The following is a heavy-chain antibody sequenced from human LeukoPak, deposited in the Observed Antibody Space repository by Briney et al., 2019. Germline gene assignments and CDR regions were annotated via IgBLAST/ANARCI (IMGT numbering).Heavy chain of an antibody. D-gene: IGHD1-7*01. CDR3: ARELYSQTTQTAFDY. Sequence: SETLSLTCAVSGGSISSSNWWSWVRQPPGKGLEWIGEIYHSGSTNYNPSLKSRVTISVDKSKNQFSLKLSSVTAADTAVYYCARELYSQTTQTAFDYWGQGTLVTVSS. CDR2: IYHSGST. J-gene: IGHJ4*02. CDR1: GGSISSSNW. V-gene: IGHV4-4*02.